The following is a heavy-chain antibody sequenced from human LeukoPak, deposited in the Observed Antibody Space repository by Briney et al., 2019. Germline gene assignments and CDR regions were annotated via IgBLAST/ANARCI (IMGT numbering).Heavy chain of an antibody. CDR3: ATDTKIAVAGVFFIY. V-gene: IGHV1-24*01. CDR2: FDPEDGET. Sequence: GASVKVSCKVSGYTLTELSMHWVRQAPGKGLEWMGGFDPEDGETIYAQKFQGRVTMTKDTSTDTAYMELSSLRSEDTAVYYCATDTKIAVAGVFFIYWGQGTLVTVSS. J-gene: IGHJ4*02. CDR1: GYTLTELS. D-gene: IGHD3-22*01.